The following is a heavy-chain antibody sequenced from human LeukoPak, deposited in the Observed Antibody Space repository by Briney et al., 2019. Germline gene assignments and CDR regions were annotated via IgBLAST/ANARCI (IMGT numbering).Heavy chain of an antibody. CDR3: ARGETKRYSGYDSSDY. D-gene: IGHD5-12*01. Sequence: GGSLRLSCAASGFTFSDYYMSWIRQAPGKGLEWISYISSSGSTIYYADSVKGRFTISRDNAKNSLYLQMNGLRAEDTAVYYCARGETKRYSGYDSSDYWGQGTLVTVSS. CDR1: GFTFSDYY. V-gene: IGHV3-11*01. J-gene: IGHJ4*02. CDR2: ISSSGSTI.